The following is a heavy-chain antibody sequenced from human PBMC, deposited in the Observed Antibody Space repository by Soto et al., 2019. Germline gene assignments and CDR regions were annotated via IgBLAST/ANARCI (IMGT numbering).Heavy chain of an antibody. CDR3: AKGPLGYCSGGSCYNYWYFDL. J-gene: IGHJ2*01. D-gene: IGHD2-15*01. CDR1: GFTFDDYA. CDR2: ITWNSGSI. V-gene: IGHV3-9*01. Sequence: EVQLVESGGGLVQPGRSLRLSCAASGFTFDDYAMHWVRQAPGKGLEWVSSITWNSGSIGYAASVKGRFTISRDNAKNSLYLQMNSLRADDTALYYCAKGPLGYCSGGSCYNYWYFDLWGRGTLVTVSS.